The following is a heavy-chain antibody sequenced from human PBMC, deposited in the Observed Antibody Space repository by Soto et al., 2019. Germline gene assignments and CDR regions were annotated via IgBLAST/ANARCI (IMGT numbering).Heavy chain of an antibody. D-gene: IGHD3-3*01. CDR2: LPYDSSNK. Sequence: GGSLRLSCTASGFTFSKYGMHWVRQAPGKGLEWVAVLPYDSSNKYYADSVKGRFTISRDNSKNTLYLEMNSLRTEDTAVYYCAKLLVLEWDQQDSDSWGQGMLVTVSS. V-gene: IGHV3-30*18. J-gene: IGHJ4*02. CDR3: AKLLVLEWDQQDSDS. CDR1: GFTFSKYG.